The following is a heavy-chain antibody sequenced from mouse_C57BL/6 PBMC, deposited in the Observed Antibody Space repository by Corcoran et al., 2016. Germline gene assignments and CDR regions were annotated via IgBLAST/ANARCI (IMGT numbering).Heavy chain of an antibody. D-gene: IGHD1-1*01. J-gene: IGHJ2*01. V-gene: IGHV1-80*01. CDR1: GYAFSSYW. CDR3: ARSPFFITTVVEDYFDY. CDR2: IYPGDGDT. Sequence: QVQLQQSGAELVKPGASVKISYKASGYAFSSYWMNWVKQRPGKGLEWIGRIYPGDGDTNYNGKFKGKATLTADKSSSTAYMQLSSLTSEDSAVYFCARSPFFITTVVEDYFDYWGQGTTLTVSS.